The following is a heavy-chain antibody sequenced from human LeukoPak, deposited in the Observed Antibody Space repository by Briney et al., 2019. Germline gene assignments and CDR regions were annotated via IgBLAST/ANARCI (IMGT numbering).Heavy chain of an antibody. D-gene: IGHD2-15*01. Sequence: RASVKVSCKASGYTFTSYGISWVRQAPGQGLEWMGWISAYNGNTNYAQKLQGRVTMTTDTSTSTAYMELRSLRSDDTAVYYCARDHRDIVVVVAVTLYYYGMDVWGQGTTVTVSS. V-gene: IGHV1-18*01. CDR2: ISAYNGNT. CDR3: ARDHRDIVVVVAVTLYYYGMDV. CDR1: GYTFTSYG. J-gene: IGHJ6*02.